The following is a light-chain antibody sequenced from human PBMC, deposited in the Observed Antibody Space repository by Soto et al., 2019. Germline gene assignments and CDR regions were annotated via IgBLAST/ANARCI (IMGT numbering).Light chain of an antibody. V-gene: IGKV1-5*01. CDR2: DAS. CDR1: QSISSW. CDR3: QQYSSYWT. Sequence: GDRVTITCRASQSISSWLAWYQQKPGKAPKFLIYDASNLESGVPSRFSGSGSWTEFTLTISSLQPDDFATYYCQQYSSYWTFGQGTKVEIK. J-gene: IGKJ1*01.